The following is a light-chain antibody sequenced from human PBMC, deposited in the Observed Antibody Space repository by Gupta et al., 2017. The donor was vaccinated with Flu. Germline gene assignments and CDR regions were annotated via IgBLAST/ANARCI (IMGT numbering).Light chain of an antibody. V-gene: IGKV4-1*01. Sequence: SLGERATINCKSSQSCLSSSSSQSDLAWYQQKAGQPPQLLFYGASTRESGVPDRFGGSGSGTDFTLTISSLQAEDVAVYYCQQYYGTPRTFGQGTNVEIK. CDR3: QQYYGTPRT. J-gene: IGKJ1*01. CDR1: QSCLSSSSSQSD. CDR2: GAS.